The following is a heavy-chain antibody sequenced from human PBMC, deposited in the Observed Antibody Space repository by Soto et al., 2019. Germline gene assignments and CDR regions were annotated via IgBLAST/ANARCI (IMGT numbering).Heavy chain of an antibody. CDR3: ASAAVTGTAGLDF. V-gene: IGHV1-2*02. J-gene: IGHJ4*02. Sequence: QVLLLQSGDEVKKHGAQVKVSCRAPGKTFSGFYMHWGRQAPGQGLVWMGGTNPTSGGTKSAEKCQGRVTMTRDTAISTAYMELSRLTSDDTAVYYGASAAVTGTAGLDFWGQGTQVTVSS. CDR2: TNPTSGGT. CDR1: GKTFSGFY. D-gene: IGHD6-19*01.